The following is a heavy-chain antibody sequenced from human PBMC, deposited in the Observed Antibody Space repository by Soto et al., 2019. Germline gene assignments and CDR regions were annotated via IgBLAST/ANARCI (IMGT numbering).Heavy chain of an antibody. D-gene: IGHD3-9*01. CDR1: GSSFNDHG. V-gene: IGHV3-9*01. CDR2: ISSNSATR. J-gene: IGHJ4*02. CDR3: VNTPSDIFTGYYSYIDY. Sequence: PGGSLRLSCVVSGSSFNDHGMFWVRQAPGKGLEWVSGISSNSATRVYADSVKGRFTISRDNAKSSLYLQMDSLRVEDTALYYCVNTPSDIFTGYYSYIDYWGQGILVTVSS.